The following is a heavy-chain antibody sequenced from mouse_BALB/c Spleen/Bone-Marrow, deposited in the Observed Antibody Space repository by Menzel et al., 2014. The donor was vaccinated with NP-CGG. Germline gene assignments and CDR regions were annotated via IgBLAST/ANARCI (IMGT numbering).Heavy chain of an antibody. CDR3: VRHGAAY. CDR1: GFTFNTYA. CDR2: IRSRSNKYAT. V-gene: IGHV10-1*02. J-gene: IGHJ3*01. Sequence: EVQLVESGGGLVQPKGSLTLSCAASGFTFNTYAMNWVRQAPGKGLEWVARIRSRSNKYATYYADSVKDRFTISRDDSQIMLYLQMNNLKTDDTAMYYCVRHGAAYWGQGTLLTVSA.